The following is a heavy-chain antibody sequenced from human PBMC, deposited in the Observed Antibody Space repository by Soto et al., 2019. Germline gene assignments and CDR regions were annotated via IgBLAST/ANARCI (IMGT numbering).Heavy chain of an antibody. CDR1: GYTFTSYD. CDR2: MNPNSGNT. J-gene: IGHJ6*02. V-gene: IGHV1-8*01. D-gene: IGHD1-1*01. Sequence: ASVKVSCKXSGYTFTSYDINWVRQASGQGLEWMGWMNPNSGNTGYAQTFQGRVTMTRNTSISTAYMELSSLRSEDTAVYYCARRNDTSPYYFDMDVWGQGTTVTVSS. CDR3: ARRNDTSPYYFDMDV.